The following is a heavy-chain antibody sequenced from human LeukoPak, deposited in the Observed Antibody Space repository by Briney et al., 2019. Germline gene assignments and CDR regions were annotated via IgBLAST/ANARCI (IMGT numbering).Heavy chain of an antibody. CDR1: GGSISSSSYY. CDR3: ATGAPSHYDSSGYYRIPKYFQH. D-gene: IGHD3-22*01. CDR2: IYYSGST. J-gene: IGHJ1*01. Sequence: PSETLSLTCTVSGGSISSSSYYWGWIRQPPGKGLEWIGSIYYSGSTYYNPSLKSRVTISVDTSKNQFSLKLSSVTAADTAVYYCATGAPSHYDSSGYYRIPKYFQHWGQGTLVTVSS. V-gene: IGHV4-39*07.